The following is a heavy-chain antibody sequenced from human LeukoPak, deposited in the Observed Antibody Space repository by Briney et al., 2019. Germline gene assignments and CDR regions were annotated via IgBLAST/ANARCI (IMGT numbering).Heavy chain of an antibody. CDR1: GYTFTGYY. Sequence: ASVKVSCKASGYTFTGYYMHWVRQAPGQGLEWMGWINPNSGGTNCAQKFQGRVTITRNTSISTAYMELSSLRSEDTAVYYCALGATNPFDYWGQGTLVTVSS. J-gene: IGHJ4*02. V-gene: IGHV1-2*02. D-gene: IGHD1-26*01. CDR2: INPNSGGT. CDR3: ALGATNPFDY.